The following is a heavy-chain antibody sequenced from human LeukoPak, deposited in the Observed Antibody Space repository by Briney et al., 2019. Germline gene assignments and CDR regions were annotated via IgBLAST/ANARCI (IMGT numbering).Heavy chain of an antibody. CDR1: GFTFSSYW. J-gene: IGHJ3*02. V-gene: IGHV3-74*01. CDR2: INSDGSST. CDR3: ASSYFDNSLHAYDI. Sequence: GGSLRLSCAASGFTFSSYWMRWVRQAPGKGLVWVSRINSDGSSTSYADSVKGRFTISRDNTKNSLFLHMSSLRAEDTAVYFCASSYFDNSLHAYDIWGQGTMVTVSS. D-gene: IGHD3-22*01.